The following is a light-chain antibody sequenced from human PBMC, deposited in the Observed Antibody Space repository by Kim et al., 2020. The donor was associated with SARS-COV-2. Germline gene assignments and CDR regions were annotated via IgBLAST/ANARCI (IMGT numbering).Light chain of an antibody. CDR3: QKYNSAPRT. J-gene: IGKJ3*01. Sequence: ASVGDRVTIPCRASQGISNYVAWYQQKPGKVPKLLIYAASTLQSGVPSRFSGSGSGTDFTLTISSLQPEDVATYYCQKYNSAPRTFGPGTKVDIK. CDR1: QGISNY. CDR2: AAS. V-gene: IGKV1-27*01.